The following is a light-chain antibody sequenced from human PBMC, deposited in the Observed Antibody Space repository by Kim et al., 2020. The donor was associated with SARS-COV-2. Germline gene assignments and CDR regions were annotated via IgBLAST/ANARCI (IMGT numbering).Light chain of an antibody. CDR3: CSYAGSYTYV. Sequence: QSALTQPRSVSGSPGQSVTIFCTGSSSDVGRYNYVSWYQQHPGKAPKVIIYDVSQRPSGVPDRFSDSKSGTTASLTISGLQAEDEADYYCCSYAGSYTYVFGTGTKVTVL. V-gene: IGLV2-11*01. CDR2: DVS. CDR1: SSDVGRYNY. J-gene: IGLJ1*01.